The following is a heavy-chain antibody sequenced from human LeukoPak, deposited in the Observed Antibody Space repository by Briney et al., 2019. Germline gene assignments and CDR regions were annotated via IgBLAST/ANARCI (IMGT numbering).Heavy chain of an antibody. CDR2: IYYSGST. J-gene: IGHJ3*02. Sequence: SETLSLTCTVSGGSISSYYWSWIRQPPGKGLEWIGYIYYSGSTNYNPSLKSRVTISVDTSENQFSLKLSSVTAADTAVYYCAREWATGMSTFDIWGQGTMVTVSS. CDR3: AREWATGMSTFDI. D-gene: IGHD1-1*01. CDR1: GGSISSYY. V-gene: IGHV4-59*01.